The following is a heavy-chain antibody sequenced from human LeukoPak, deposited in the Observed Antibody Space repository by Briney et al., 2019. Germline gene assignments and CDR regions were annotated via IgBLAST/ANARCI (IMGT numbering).Heavy chain of an antibody. CDR1: GYTFTGYY. Sequence: GASVKVSCKASGYTFTGYYMHWVRQAPGQGLEWMGWINPNSGGTNYAQKFQGRVTMTRDTSISTAYMELSRLRSDDTAVYYCARDFPSGELLFRFDPWGQGTLVTVSS. V-gene: IGHV1-2*02. D-gene: IGHD1-26*01. J-gene: IGHJ5*02. CDR2: INPNSGGT. CDR3: ARDFPSGELLFRFDP.